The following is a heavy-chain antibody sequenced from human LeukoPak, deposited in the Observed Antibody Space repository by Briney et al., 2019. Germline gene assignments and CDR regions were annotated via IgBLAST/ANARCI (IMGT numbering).Heavy chain of an antibody. CDR3: ARGPYDYVWGSYSGYFDY. V-gene: IGHV3-53*01. CDR1: GFTFGDYA. D-gene: IGHD3-16*01. J-gene: IGHJ4*02. CDR2: IYSGGST. Sequence: GGSLRLSCTASGFTFGDYAMSWFRQAPGKGLEWVSVIYSGGSTYYADSLKGRFTISRDNSKNTLYLQMNSLRAEDTAVYYCARGPYDYVWGSYSGYFDYWGQGTLVTVSS.